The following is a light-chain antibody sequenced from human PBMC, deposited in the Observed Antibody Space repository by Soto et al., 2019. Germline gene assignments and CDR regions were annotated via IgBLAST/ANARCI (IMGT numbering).Light chain of an antibody. Sequence: EIVLTQSPGTLSLSPGERATLSCRASQSVSSNYLGWYQQKPGQAPRLLIYSASNSATGIPDRFSGSGSETDFTLTISRLEPEDFAVYYCQHYGTFGQGTKLEIK. V-gene: IGKV3-20*01. CDR1: QSVSSNY. J-gene: IGKJ2*01. CDR2: SAS. CDR3: QHYGT.